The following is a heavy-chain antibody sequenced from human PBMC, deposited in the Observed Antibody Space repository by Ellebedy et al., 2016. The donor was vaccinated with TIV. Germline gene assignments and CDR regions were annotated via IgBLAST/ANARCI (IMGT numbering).Heavy chain of an antibody. CDR2: IYYGGTT. Sequence: SETLSLTXTVSGGSISSNSDYWGWIRQPPGKGLEWIGSIYYGGTTYYNPSLKSRVSISVDMSKNHFSLRLTSVTAADTAVYFCARGTTVATRGVNWFNPWGQGTLVTVSS. CDR3: ARGTTVATRGVNWFNP. J-gene: IGHJ5*02. D-gene: IGHD4-17*01. V-gene: IGHV4-39*02. CDR1: GGSISSNSDY.